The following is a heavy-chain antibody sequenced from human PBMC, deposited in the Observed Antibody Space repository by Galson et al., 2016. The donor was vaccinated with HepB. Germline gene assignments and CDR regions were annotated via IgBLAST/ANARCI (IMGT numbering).Heavy chain of an antibody. J-gene: IGHJ5*02. CDR2: LDGSGTWQ. Sequence: SLRLSCAGSGFRFSDYRMNWFRRAPGKGLEWISSLDGSGTWQHSSESLKGRFIISSDSAENTVYLQMNRLRAEDTALYYCARDLSGPDRWGQGTLVTVSP. CDR3: ARDLSGPDR. CDR1: GFRFSDYR. V-gene: IGHV3-21*01.